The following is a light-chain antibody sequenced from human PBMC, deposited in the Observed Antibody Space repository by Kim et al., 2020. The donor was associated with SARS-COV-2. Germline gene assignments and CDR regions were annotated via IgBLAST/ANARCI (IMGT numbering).Light chain of an antibody. CDR2: DVT. CDR3: SSYSSDATVL. Sequence: QSALTQPASVSGSPGQSITISCTGTSTDVGAYQHVSWYQQHPGKAPKLVIYDVTKWPSGVSTRFSGSKSGNVASLTISGLQAGDEADYYCSSYSSDATVLFGGGTKVTVL. J-gene: IGLJ2*01. CDR1: STDVGAYQH. V-gene: IGLV2-14*01.